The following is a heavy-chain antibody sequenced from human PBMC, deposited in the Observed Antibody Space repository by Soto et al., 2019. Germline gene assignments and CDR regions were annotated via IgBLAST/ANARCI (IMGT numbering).Heavy chain of an antibody. CDR2: ISSSGDIT. D-gene: IGHD3-22*01. CDR1: GFTFSDYQ. J-gene: IGHJ4*02. V-gene: IGHV3-11*01. Sequence: GGSLRLSCAASGFTFSDYQMSWIRQAPGKGLEWVSYISSSGDITYYADSVKGRFTISRDNAKNSLYLQMNSLRAEDTAVYYCARDLGYYASSGYFDYWGQGTLVTASS. CDR3: ARDLGYYASSGYFDY.